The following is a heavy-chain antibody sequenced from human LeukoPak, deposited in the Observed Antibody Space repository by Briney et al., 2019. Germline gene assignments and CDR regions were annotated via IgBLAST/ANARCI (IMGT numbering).Heavy chain of an antibody. D-gene: IGHD6-19*01. J-gene: IGHJ4*02. CDR2: IHYSGIT. CDR1: GGSISSYS. V-gene: IGHV4-59*08. CDR3: ARHSSGWLSYFDY. Sequence: KPSETLSLTCTISGGSISSYSWSWIRQPPGKGLEWIGHIHYSGITNSNPSLKSRVTMSVAMSKNQFSLKLNSVTAADTAVYYCARHSSGWLSYFDYWGQGTLVTVSS.